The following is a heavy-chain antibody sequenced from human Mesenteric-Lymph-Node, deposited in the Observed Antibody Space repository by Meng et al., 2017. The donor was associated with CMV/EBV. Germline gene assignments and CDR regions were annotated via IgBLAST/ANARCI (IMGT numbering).Heavy chain of an antibody. J-gene: IGHJ4*02. Sequence: GQLQAWGAGLLKPSEPLSLTGAVYGGSFSGYYWSWIRQPPGKGLEWIGEINHSGSTNYNPSLKSRVTISVDTSKNQFSLKLSSVTAADTAVYYCARHQRWLKSEGGFNYWGQGTLVTVSS. CDR1: GGSFSGYY. V-gene: IGHV4-34*01. CDR3: ARHQRWLKSEGGFNY. D-gene: IGHD4-23*01. CDR2: INHSGST.